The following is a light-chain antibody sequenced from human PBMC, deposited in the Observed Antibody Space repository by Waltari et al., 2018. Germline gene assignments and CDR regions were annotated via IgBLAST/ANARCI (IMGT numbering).Light chain of an antibody. J-gene: IGLJ3*02. CDR1: SSNIGSNA. CDR2: SNN. CDR3: AAWDDSLDGSWV. V-gene: IGLV1-44*01. Sequence: QSVLTQPPSASGTPGQRVTISCSGSSSNIGSNAVNWYQQLPGTAPQLLIYSNNKRPSGVPDRFSGSKSGTSASLAISGLLSQDEADYYCAAWDDSLDGSWVFGGGTKLTVL.